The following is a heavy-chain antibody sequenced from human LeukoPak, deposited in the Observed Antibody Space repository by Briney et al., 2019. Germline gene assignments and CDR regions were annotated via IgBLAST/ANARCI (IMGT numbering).Heavy chain of an antibody. CDR3: ARGRNDRYYYYYMDV. CDR1: GGTFSSYA. V-gene: IGHV1-69*13. D-gene: IGHD1-1*01. Sequence: ASVKVSCKASGGTFSSYAISWVRQAPGQGLEWMGGIIPIFGTANYAQKFQGRVTITADESTSTAYMELSSLRSEDTAVYYCARGRNDRYYYYYMDVWGKGTTVTVSS. CDR2: IIPIFGTA. J-gene: IGHJ6*03.